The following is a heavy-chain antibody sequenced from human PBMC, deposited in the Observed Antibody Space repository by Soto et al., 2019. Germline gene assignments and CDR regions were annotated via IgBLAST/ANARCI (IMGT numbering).Heavy chain of an antibody. CDR3: ARGNGMLLAVQGDAPDKYYLDS. V-gene: IGHV4-34*01. CDR2: INHSGSI. D-gene: IGHD2-8*01. CDR1: GGSFSGYY. J-gene: IGHJ4*02. Sequence: LSLTCAVYGGSFSGYYWSWIRQPPGKGLEWIGEINHSGSINYNPSLKSRVTISVDTSKNQFSLKLRSVTAADTAIYYCARGNGMLLAVQGDAPDKYYLDSWSQGTLVTVSS.